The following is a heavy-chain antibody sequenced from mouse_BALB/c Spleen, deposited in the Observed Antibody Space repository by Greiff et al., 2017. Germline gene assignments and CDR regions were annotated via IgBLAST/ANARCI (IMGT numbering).Heavy chain of an antibody. CDR3: ARHSYDGYYGFAY. V-gene: IGHV5-6*03. CDR2: ISSGGSYT. Sequence: DVMLVESGGGLVQPGGSRKLSCAASGFTFSSYGMSWVRQTPDKRLEWVATISSGGSYTYYPDSVKGRFTISRDNAKNTLYLQMSSLKSEDTAMYYCARHSYDGYYGFAYWGQGTLVTVSA. J-gene: IGHJ3*01. CDR1: GFTFSSYG. D-gene: IGHD2-3*01.